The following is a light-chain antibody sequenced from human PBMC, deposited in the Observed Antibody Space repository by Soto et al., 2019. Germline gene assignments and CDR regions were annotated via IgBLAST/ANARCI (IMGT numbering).Light chain of an antibody. CDR3: PSYDSSLSGWV. V-gene: IGLV1-40*01. CDR2: GNN. CDR1: SSNIGAGYD. Sequence: QSVLTQPPSVSGAPGQRVTISCTGSSSNIGAGYDVHWYQQLPGTAPKLLIYGNNNRPSGVPDRFSGSTSGTSASLAITGLQAEDEADYYCPSYDSSLSGWVFGGGTKLTVL. J-gene: IGLJ3*02.